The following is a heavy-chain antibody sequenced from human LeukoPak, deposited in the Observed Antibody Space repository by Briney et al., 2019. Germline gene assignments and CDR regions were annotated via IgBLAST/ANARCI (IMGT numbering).Heavy chain of an antibody. Sequence: GGSLRLSCAASGFTLSSYAMTWVRQAPGKGLEWVSDIGDSGATTYYADSVKGRFTISRDNSKNNLYLQMNRLRAEDTADYFCASIDDYGAGAYYMSYWGQGNLVTVSS. D-gene: IGHD3-10*01. CDR1: GFTLSSYA. CDR3: ASIDDYGAGAYYMSY. V-gene: IGHV3-23*01. CDR2: IGDSGATT. J-gene: IGHJ4*02.